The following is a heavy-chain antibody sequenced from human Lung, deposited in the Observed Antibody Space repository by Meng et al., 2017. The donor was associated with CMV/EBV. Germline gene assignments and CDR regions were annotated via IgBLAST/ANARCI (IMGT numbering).Heavy chain of an antibody. Sequence: SETLSLTCTVSGGSISSYFWSWIRQPPGKGLEWIGYIYYTGSTNYNPSLKSRVTISVDTSKKQFSLKLSSVTAADTAVYYCARGRDFGVATPGYWGQGTLVTVSS. CDR3: ARGRDFGVATPGY. CDR1: GGSISSYF. V-gene: IGHV4-59*01. D-gene: IGHD3-3*01. J-gene: IGHJ4*02. CDR2: IYYTGST.